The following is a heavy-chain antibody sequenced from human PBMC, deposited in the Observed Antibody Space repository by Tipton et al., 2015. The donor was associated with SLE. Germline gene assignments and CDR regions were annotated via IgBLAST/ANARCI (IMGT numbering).Heavy chain of an antibody. CDR2: ISTSSTTI. Sequence: SLRLSCAASGFTFSSHAMNWVRQAPGKGLDWISYISTSSTTIYYADSVRGRFTISRDNTKKSLYLQMDSLRADDTAVYYCARLNDVRWALDIWGQGTMVTVSS. V-gene: IGHV3-48*04. J-gene: IGHJ3*02. D-gene: IGHD3-16*01. CDR1: GFTFSSHA. CDR3: ARLNDVRWALDI.